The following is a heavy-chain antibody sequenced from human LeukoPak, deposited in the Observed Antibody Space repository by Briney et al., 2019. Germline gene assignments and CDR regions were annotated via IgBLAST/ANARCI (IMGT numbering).Heavy chain of an antibody. Sequence: GESLKISCKGSGYSFPSYWIAWVRQMPGKRLECMGIIYPGDSDTRYSPSFQGLVTISADKSISTAYLQWSSLKASDTAMYYCARGINYNDRSGYDYWGQGTLVTVSS. CDR3: ARGINYNDRSGYDY. J-gene: IGHJ4*02. D-gene: IGHD3-22*01. V-gene: IGHV5-51*01. CDR2: IYPGDSDT. CDR1: GYSFPSYW.